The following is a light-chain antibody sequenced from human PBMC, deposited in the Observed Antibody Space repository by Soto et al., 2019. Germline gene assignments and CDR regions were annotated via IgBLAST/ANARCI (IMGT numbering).Light chain of an antibody. J-gene: IGLJ1*01. Sequence: QSALTQPASASGSPGQSITISCSGTRSDIGSYNYVAWYQQFPGKTPKILIYGVSNRPSGVSSRFSGSKSGNTASLTISGLQAEDEADYYCSSYTGGSTSYVFGSGTKLTVL. CDR1: RSDIGSYNY. CDR2: GVS. CDR3: SSYTGGSTSYV. V-gene: IGLV2-14*01.